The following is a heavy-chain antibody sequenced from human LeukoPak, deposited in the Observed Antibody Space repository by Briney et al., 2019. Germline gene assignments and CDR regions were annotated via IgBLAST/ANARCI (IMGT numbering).Heavy chain of an antibody. D-gene: IGHD3-3*01. CDR2: IIPIFGTA. Sequence: SVKVSCKASGGTFSSYAISWVRQAPGQGLEWMGRIIPIFGTANYAQKFQGRVTITTDESTSTAYMELSSLRSEDTAVYYCAISSITIFGVVTEPEYYYYYYYMDIWGKGTTVTVSS. V-gene: IGHV1-69*05. CDR3: AISSITIFGVVTEPEYYYYYYYMDI. CDR1: GGTFSSYA. J-gene: IGHJ6*03.